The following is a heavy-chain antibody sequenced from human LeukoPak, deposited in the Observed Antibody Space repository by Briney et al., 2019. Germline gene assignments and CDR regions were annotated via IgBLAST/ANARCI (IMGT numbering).Heavy chain of an antibody. Sequence: PSETLSLTCTVSGGSISSYYWSWLRQPPGKGLEWIGYIYCSGSTNYNPSLKSRVTISVDTSKNQFSLKLSSVTAADTAVYYCAAQRAGPGGDYWGQGTLVTVSS. CDR2: IYCSGST. J-gene: IGHJ4*02. V-gene: IGHV4-59*01. CDR3: AAQRAGPGGDY. D-gene: IGHD3-10*01. CDR1: GGSISSYY.